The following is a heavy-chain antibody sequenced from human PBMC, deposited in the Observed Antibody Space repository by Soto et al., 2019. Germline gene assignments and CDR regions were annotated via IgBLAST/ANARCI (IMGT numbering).Heavy chain of an antibody. V-gene: IGHV3-74*01. CDR1: GFTFSTHW. Sequence: EVQLVESGGVLVQPGGSLRLSCAASGFTFSTHWMHWVRQAPGKGLVWVSRINGDGSDIVYADSVKGRFTIARDNAKNTLYLQMTSLRAEDTAVYYCTRSMVGFSYADSWGQGTLVTVSS. CDR2: INGDGSDI. D-gene: IGHD2-2*01. CDR3: TRSMVGFSYADS. J-gene: IGHJ4*02.